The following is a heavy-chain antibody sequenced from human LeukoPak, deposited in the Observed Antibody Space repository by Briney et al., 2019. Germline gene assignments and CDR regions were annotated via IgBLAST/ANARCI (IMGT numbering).Heavy chain of an antibody. D-gene: IGHD2-2*01. J-gene: IGHJ4*02. CDR2: INHSGST. CDR3: ARGAPRYCSSTSCYGGDY. V-gene: IGHV4-34*01. Sequence: SETLSLTCAASGGSFSSYYWSWIRQPPGKGLEWIGEINHSGSTNYTPSLKSRVTISVDTSKNQFSLKLSSVTAADTAVYYCARGAPRYCSSTSCYGGDYWGQGTLVTVSS. CDR1: GGSFSSYY.